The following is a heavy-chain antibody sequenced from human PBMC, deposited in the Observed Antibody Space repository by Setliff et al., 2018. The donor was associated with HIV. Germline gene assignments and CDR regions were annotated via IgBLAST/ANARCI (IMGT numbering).Heavy chain of an antibody. CDR1: GYTFTSYW. V-gene: IGHV5-51*01. CDR2: IYPGDSDT. Sequence: PGESLKISCKGSGYTFTSYWIGWVRQMPGKGLEWTGIIYPGDSDTRYSPSFQGQVTISADKSISTAYLQWSSLKASDTAMYYCARGVGGYYPYYYYGMDVWGQGTTVTVSS. CDR3: ARGVGGYYPYYYYGMDV. J-gene: IGHJ6*02. D-gene: IGHD3-3*01.